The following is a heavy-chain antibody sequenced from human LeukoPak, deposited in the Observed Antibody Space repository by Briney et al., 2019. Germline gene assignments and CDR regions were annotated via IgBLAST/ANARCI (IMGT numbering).Heavy chain of an antibody. CDR2: IYHSGST. CDR1: GGSISSSSYY. V-gene: IGHV4-39*01. J-gene: IGHJ6*03. Sequence: RSSETLSLTCTVSGGSISSSSYYWGWIRQPPGKGLEWIGSIYHSGSTYYNPSLKSRVTISVDTSKNQFSLKLSSVTAADTAVYYCARRTSILYYYYYMDVWAKGPRSPSP. D-gene: IGHD6-6*01. CDR3: ARRTSILYYYYYMDV.